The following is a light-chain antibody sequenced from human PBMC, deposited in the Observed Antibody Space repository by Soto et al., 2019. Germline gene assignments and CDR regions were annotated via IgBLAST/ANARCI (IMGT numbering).Light chain of an antibody. CDR1: HSVRGY. J-gene: IGKJ5*01. Sequence: DIVMKQSPASLSVSKWERATITCRASHSVRGYLYWYQQKPGKAPKLLIYGSSSLPSGIPSRFSGSGSETDFTLAISILEPEDFAVYYCQQSDSSPRTFCQG. CDR2: GSS. CDR3: QQSDSSPRT. V-gene: IGKV1-39*01.